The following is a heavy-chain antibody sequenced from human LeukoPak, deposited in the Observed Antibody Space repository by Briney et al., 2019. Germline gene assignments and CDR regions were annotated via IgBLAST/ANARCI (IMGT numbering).Heavy chain of an antibody. J-gene: IGHJ6*02. CDR2: IIPILGIA. Sequence: SVKASCKASGGTFSSYTISWVRQAPGQGLEWMGRIIPILGIANYAQKFQGRVTITADKSTSTAYMELSSLRSEDTAVYYCARTPVTTVTNYGMDVWGQGTTVTVSS. D-gene: IGHD4-17*01. CDR1: GGTFSSYT. CDR3: ARTPVTTVTNYGMDV. V-gene: IGHV1-69*02.